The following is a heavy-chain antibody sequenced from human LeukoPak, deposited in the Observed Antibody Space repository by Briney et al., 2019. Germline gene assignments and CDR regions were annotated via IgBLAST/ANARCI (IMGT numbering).Heavy chain of an antibody. CDR2: ISSSSSYI. J-gene: IGHJ4*02. CDR3: ARGRIVVVPAAITI. V-gene: IGHV3-21*01. Sequence: GGSLRLSCVGSGFTFISHSMNWVRPAPGKGLGWVSSISSSSSYIYYADSVKGRFTISRDNAKNSLYLQMNSLRAEDTAVYYCARGRIVVVPAAITIWGQGTLVTVSS. D-gene: IGHD2-2*01. CDR1: GFTFISHS.